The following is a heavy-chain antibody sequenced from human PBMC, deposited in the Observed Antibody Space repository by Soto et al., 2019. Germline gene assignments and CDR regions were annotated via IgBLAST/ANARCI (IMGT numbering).Heavy chain of an antibody. Sequence: ASMKVSCKASGYTFTSYYMHWVRQAPGQGLEWMGIINPSGGSTSYGQKFQGRVTMTSDTSTSTVYIELSSLRSEDTAVYSGGRARVETVCPTRFEYAFDIWRQGTMVTVSS. CDR2: INPSGGST. J-gene: IGHJ3*02. CDR1: GYTFTSYY. V-gene: IGHV1-46*01. D-gene: IGHD5-18*01. CDR3: GRARVETVCPTRFEYAFDI.